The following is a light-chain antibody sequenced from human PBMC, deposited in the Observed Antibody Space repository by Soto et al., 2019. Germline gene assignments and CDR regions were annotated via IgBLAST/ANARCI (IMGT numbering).Light chain of an antibody. V-gene: IGKV1-5*01. J-gene: IGKJ1*01. CDR3: QHYNCHSEA. CDR2: DAS. Sequence: TQTPTTISASVGDRVSITCRASKSIRTWLAWYQQKPGKAPKLLIDDASSVESGVPSMFGGRGSGTEFTLTISSLQPDDVVTYYWQHYNCHSEAFGQGTK. CDR1: KSIRTW.